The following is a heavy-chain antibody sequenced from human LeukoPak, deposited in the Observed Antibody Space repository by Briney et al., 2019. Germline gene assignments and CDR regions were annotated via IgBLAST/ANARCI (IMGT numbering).Heavy chain of an antibody. D-gene: IGHD3-3*01. CDR1: GFTFNNYA. J-gene: IGHJ4*02. Sequence: GGSLRLSCAAAGFTFNNYAMSWVRQAPGKGLEWVATISYDGSNEYYADSVKGRFTISRDNSKNTLYLQMNTLRPEDTAVYYCASPARRITIFGVPFDYWGQGTLVTVSS. CDR2: ISYDGSNE. V-gene: IGHV3-30-3*01. CDR3: ASPARRITIFGVPFDY.